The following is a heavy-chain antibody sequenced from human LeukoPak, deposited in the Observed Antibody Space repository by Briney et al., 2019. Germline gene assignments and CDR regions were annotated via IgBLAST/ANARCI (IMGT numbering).Heavy chain of an antibody. V-gene: IGHV4-4*09. CDR2: IYTSGST. D-gene: IGHD1-26*01. CDR3: AGTDSVSYGGSFY. CDR1: GGSISSYY. Sequence: SETLSLTCTVSGGSISSYYWSWIRQPPGKGLEWLGYIYTSGSTNYNPSLKSRVTISVDTSKNQFSLKLSSVTAADTAVYYCAGTDSVSYGGSFYWGQGTLVTVSS. J-gene: IGHJ4*02.